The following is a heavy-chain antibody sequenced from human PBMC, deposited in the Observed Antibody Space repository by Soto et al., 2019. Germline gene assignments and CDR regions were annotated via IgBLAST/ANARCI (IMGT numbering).Heavy chain of an antibody. Sequence: QVQLVQSGAEVKKPGSSVKVSCKASGGTFSSYAISWVRQAPVQGLEWMGGIIPIFGTANYAQKFQGRVTITADESTSTAYMELSSLSSEDTAVYYCARSPYGDYDGYYYYYGMDVWGQGNTVTVSS. CDR1: GGTFSSYA. V-gene: IGHV1-69*01. CDR2: IIPIFGTA. J-gene: IGHJ6*02. D-gene: IGHD4-17*01. CDR3: ARSPYGDYDGYYYYYGMDV.